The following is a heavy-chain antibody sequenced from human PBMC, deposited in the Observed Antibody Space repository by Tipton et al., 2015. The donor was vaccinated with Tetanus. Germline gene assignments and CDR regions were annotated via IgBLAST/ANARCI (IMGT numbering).Heavy chain of an antibody. CDR2: IYYSGST. CDR3: ARATRDYHILTGYRRTFDP. Sequence: TLSLTCTVSGVSIFGSINSYSWAWVRQPPGKGLEWIGYIYYSGSTNYNPSLKGRVTISVDTSKNQFSLKLSSVTAADTAVYYCARATRDYHILTGYRRTFDPWGQGTLVTVSS. J-gene: IGHJ5*02. V-gene: IGHV4-59*01. D-gene: IGHD3-9*01. CDR1: GVSIFGSINSYS.